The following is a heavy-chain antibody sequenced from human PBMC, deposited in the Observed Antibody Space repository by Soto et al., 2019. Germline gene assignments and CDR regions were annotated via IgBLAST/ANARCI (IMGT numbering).Heavy chain of an antibody. D-gene: IGHD2-15*01. CDR2: IYYSGST. CDR1: GGSISSGGYY. V-gene: IGHV4-31*03. J-gene: IGHJ6*02. CDR3: ARDHTDCSGGSCYSHYYYGMDV. Sequence: PSETLSLTCTVSGGSISSGGYYWSWIRQHPGKGLEWIGYIYYSGSTYYNPSLKSRVTISVDTSKNQFSLKLSSVTAADTAVYYCARDHTDCSGGSCYSHYYYGMDVWGQGTTVTVSS.